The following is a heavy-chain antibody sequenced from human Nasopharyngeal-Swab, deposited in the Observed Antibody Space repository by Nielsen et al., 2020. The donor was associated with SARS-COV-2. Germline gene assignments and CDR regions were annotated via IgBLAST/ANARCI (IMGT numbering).Heavy chain of an antibody. J-gene: IGHJ4*02. D-gene: IGHD6-13*01. CDR2: ISYDGSNK. CDR1: GFTFSSYG. V-gene: IGHV3-30*18. Sequence: WGSLRLSCAASGFTFSSYGMHWVRQATGKGLEWVAVISYDGSNKYYADSVKGRFTISRDNSKNTLYLQMNSLRAEDTAVYYCAKDRYSSSWYYFDYWGQGTLVTVSS. CDR3: AKDRYSSSWYYFDY.